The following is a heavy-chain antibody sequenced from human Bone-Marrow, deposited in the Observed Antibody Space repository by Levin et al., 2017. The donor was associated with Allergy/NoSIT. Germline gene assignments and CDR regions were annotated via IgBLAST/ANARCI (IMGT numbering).Heavy chain of an antibody. CDR2: FYQTGNT. J-gene: IGHJ3*01. Sequence: PSETLSLTCTVSGSSIRSGYFWGWIRQPPGRGLEWIGSFYQTGNTYYNPSLQSRVTVSLDTSKNQFSLKLKSVTAADTAVYYCARGLDVLLWFGELSGAFDLWGQGTAVTVSS. CDR3: ARGLDVLLWFGELSGAFDL. V-gene: IGHV4-38-2*02. CDR1: GSSIRSGYF. D-gene: IGHD3-10*01.